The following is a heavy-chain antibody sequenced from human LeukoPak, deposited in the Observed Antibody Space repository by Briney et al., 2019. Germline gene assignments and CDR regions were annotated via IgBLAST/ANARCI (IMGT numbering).Heavy chain of an antibody. CDR1: GFTFSSYA. V-gene: IGHV3-30-3*01. Sequence: PGGSLRLSCAASGFTFSSYAMHWVRQAPGKGLEWVAVISYDGSNKYYADSVKGRFTISRDNSKNTLYLQMNSLRAEDTAVYYCARVFFWGPPELEPPYYYYYMDVWGKGTTVTVSS. CDR2: ISYDGSNK. D-gene: IGHD1-1*01. J-gene: IGHJ6*03. CDR3: ARVFFWGPPELEPPYYYYYMDV.